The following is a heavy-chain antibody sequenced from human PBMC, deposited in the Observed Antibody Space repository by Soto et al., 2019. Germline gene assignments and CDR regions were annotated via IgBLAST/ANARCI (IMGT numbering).Heavy chain of an antibody. J-gene: IGHJ6*03. Sequence: ASVKVSCKASGYTFTSYDINWVRQATGQGLEWMGWMNPNSSNTGYAQKFQGRVTMTRNTSISTAYMELSSLRSEDTAVYYCARGPVVAASKYYYYYMDVWGKGTTVTVSS. V-gene: IGHV1-8*01. CDR1: GYTFTSYD. D-gene: IGHD2-15*01. CDR3: ARGPVVAASKYYYYYMDV. CDR2: MNPNSSNT.